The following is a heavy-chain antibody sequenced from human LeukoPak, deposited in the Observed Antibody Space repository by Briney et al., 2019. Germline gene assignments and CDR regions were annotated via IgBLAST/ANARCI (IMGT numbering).Heavy chain of an antibody. CDR2: IYSGGST. Sequence: GGSLRLSCAPSGFTVSSNYMSWVRQAPGKGLEWVSVIYSGGSTYYADSVKGRFTISRHNSKNTLYLQMNSLRAEDTAVYYCARERRRVAAAGTPPTGYYGMDVWGQGTTVTVSS. CDR1: GFTVSSNY. D-gene: IGHD6-13*01. V-gene: IGHV3-53*04. CDR3: ARERRRVAAAGTPPTGYYGMDV. J-gene: IGHJ6*02.